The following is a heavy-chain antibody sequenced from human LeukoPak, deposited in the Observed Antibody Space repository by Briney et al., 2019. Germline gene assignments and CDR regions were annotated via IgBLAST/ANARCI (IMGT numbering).Heavy chain of an antibody. Sequence: SETLSLTCTVSGGSISSHYWSWIRQPPGKGLEWIGYIYYSGSTNYNPSLKSRVTISVDTSKNQFSLKLSSVTAADTAVCYCARAFGGFDYWGQGTLVTVSS. J-gene: IGHJ4*02. CDR1: GGSISSHY. CDR3: ARAFGGFDY. V-gene: IGHV4-59*11. CDR2: IYYSGST. D-gene: IGHD3-10*01.